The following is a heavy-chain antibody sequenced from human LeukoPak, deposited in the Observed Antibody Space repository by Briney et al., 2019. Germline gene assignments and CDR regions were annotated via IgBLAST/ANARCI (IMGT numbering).Heavy chain of an antibody. CDR1: GFTFSTFA. Sequence: GGSLRLSCAASGFTFSTFAMIWVRQPPGKGLEWVSSIFPSGGEIHYADSVRGRFTISRDNSKSTLSLQMNSLRAEDTAIYYCTKAPIVSCSGAFCYPFDSWGQGTLVTVSS. CDR3: TKAPIVSCSGAFCYPFDS. J-gene: IGHJ4*02. V-gene: IGHV3-23*01. D-gene: IGHD2-15*01. CDR2: IFPSGGEI.